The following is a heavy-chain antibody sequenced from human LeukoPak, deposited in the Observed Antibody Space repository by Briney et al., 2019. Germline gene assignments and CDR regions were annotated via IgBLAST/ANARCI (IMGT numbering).Heavy chain of an antibody. CDR1: GFTFSSYS. CDR2: ISSSSSTI. CDR3: ARHGVQLWLQKDY. J-gene: IGHJ4*02. Sequence: GGSLRLSCAASGFTFSSYSMNWVRQAPGKGLEWVSYISSSSSTIYYADSVKGRFTISRDNAKNSLYLQTNSLRAEDTAVYYCARHGVQLWLQKDYWGQGTLVTVSS. D-gene: IGHD5-18*01. V-gene: IGHV3-48*01.